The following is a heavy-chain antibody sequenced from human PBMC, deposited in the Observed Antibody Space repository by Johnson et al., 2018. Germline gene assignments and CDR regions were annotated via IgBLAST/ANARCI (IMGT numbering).Heavy chain of an antibody. CDR2: ISWNSGSI. CDR1: GFNFDDYA. D-gene: IGHD3-3*01. CDR3: AKAPVGWLGGGAEYVQH. Sequence: VQLVESGGGLVQPGRSLRLSCAASGFNFDDYALHWVRQAPGKGLEWVSGISWNSGSIGYAASVKGRFTISRDNAKNSLYLQMNRLRAADTALYYCAKAPVGWLGGGAEYVQHWCQGTLVTVAS. V-gene: IGHV3-9*01. J-gene: IGHJ1*01.